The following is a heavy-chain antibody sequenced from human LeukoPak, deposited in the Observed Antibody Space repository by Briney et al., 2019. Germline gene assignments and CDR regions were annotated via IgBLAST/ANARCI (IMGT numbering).Heavy chain of an antibody. J-gene: IGHJ6*02. CDR1: GYSFSSFD. CDR2: MNPNSGNT. Sequence: ASVKISCKASGYSFSSFDINWVRQATGQDLEWMGWMNPNSGNTGYPQRFQGRVVMTRDTSINTAYMELSSLSSEDTAVYYCARLTRHYYGMDVWGQGTTVAVSS. CDR3: ARLTRHYYGMDV. D-gene: IGHD4/OR15-4a*01. V-gene: IGHV1-8*02.